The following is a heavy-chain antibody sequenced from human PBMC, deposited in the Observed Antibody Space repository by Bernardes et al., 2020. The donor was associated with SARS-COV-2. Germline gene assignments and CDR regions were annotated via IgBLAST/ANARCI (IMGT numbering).Heavy chain of an antibody. J-gene: IGHJ1*01. Sequence: SETLSLTCAVYGGSFSGYYWSWIRQPPGKGLEWNGEINHSGSTNYNPSLKSRVTISVDTSKNQFSLKLSSVTAADTAVYYCARVPRSSWYDSGYFQHWGQGTLVTVSS. CDR2: INHSGST. V-gene: IGHV4-34*01. CDR3: ARVPRSSWYDSGYFQH. CDR1: GGSFSGYY. D-gene: IGHD6-13*01.